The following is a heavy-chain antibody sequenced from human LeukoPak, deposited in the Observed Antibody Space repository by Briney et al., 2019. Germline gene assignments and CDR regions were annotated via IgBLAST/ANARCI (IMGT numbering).Heavy chain of an antibody. D-gene: IGHD3-22*01. CDR1: GGTFSSYA. Sequence: SVKVSCKASGGTFSSYAISLEREAPGQGLEWMGGIIPIFGTANYAQKFQGRVTITADESTSTAYMELSSLRSEDTAVYYCAREWGYYDSSGYKWGQGTLVTVSS. J-gene: IGHJ4*02. CDR3: AREWGYYDSSGYK. CDR2: IIPIFGTA. V-gene: IGHV1-69*13.